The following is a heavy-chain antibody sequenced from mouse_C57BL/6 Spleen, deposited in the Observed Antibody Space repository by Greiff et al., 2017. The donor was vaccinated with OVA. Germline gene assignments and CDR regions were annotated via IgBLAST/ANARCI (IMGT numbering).Heavy chain of an antibody. CDR1: GYAFSSSW. CDR2: IYPGDGDT. CDR3: ARRENYDWFAY. Sequence: VKLVESGPELVKPGASVKISCKASGYAFSSSWMNWVKQRPGKGLEWIGRIYPGDGDTNYNGKFKGKAILTADKSSSTAYMQLSSLTSEDSAVYFCARRENYDWFAYWGQGTLVTVSA. D-gene: IGHD2-4*01. V-gene: IGHV1-82*01. J-gene: IGHJ3*01.